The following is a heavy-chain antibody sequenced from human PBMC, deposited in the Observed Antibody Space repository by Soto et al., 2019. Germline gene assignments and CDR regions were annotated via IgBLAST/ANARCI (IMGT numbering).Heavy chain of an antibody. V-gene: IGHV4-61*01. J-gene: IGHJ6*02. Sequence: QVQLQESGPGLVKPSETLSLSCTVSGGSISSGSYYWNWIRQPPGRGLEWIGYIYYSGSTNYNPSIKSRVTISVDTSKSQLSLKMTSVTAADTAVYYCARERGGSHYYYYYGMDVWGHGTTVNVSS. CDR3: ARERGGSHYYYYYGMDV. CDR1: GGSISSGSYY. CDR2: IYYSGST.